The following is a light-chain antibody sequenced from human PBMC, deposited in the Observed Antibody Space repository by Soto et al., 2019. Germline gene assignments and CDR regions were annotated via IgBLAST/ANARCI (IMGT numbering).Light chain of an antibody. J-gene: IGKJ5*01. Sequence: AIHLTQSPSSLSASVGDRVTITCRASQGISSALAWYQQKPGKAPKLLIYDASSLESGVPSRFSGSGSGTDFTLTISSLQPEDFATYYCQQFNNYPTFGQGTRLEIK. CDR2: DAS. V-gene: IGKV1D-13*01. CDR1: QGISSA. CDR3: QQFNNYPT.